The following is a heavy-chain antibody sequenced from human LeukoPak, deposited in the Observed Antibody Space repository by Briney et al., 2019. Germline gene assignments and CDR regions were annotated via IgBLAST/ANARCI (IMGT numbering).Heavy chain of an antibody. CDR1: GGSISSYY. V-gene: IGHV4-59*01. CDR3: ARVQDYGVDY. Sequence: SETLSLTCTVSGGSISSYYWSWIRQPPGKGLEWIGYIYYSGSTNYNPSLKRRVTISVDTSKNKFSLKLSSVTAADTPVYYCARVQDYGVDYWGQGTLVTVSS. CDR2: IYYSGST. J-gene: IGHJ4*02. D-gene: IGHD4-17*01.